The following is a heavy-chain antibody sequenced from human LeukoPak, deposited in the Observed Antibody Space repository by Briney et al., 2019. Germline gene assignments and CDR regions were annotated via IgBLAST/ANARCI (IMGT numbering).Heavy chain of an antibody. J-gene: IGHJ6*02. CDR1: GFTFSGYA. Sequence: PGGSLRLSCAASGFTFSGYAMSWVRQAPGKGLEWVSAISGNGGSTYYADSVKGRFTISRDNSKNTLYLQMNSLRAEDTAVYYCAKGGLLTGYNGYYYYYGMDVWGQGTTVTVSS. CDR2: ISGNGGST. CDR3: AKGGLLTGYNGYYYYYGMDV. D-gene: IGHD3-9*01. V-gene: IGHV3-23*01.